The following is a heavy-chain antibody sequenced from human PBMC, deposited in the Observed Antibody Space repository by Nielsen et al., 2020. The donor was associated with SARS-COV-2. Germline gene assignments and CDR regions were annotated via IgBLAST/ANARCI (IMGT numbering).Heavy chain of an antibody. CDR1: GFTFSSYG. D-gene: IGHD5-24*01. CDR3: AKDSDRWVQFVGDAFDL. Sequence: GGSLRLSCAASGFTFSSYGMHWVRQAPGKGLEWVAVIWYDGSNKYYADSVKGRFTISRDNSKNTLYLQMNSLRAEDTAVYYCAKDSDRWVQFVGDAFDLWGQGTMVTVSS. V-gene: IGHV3-33*06. J-gene: IGHJ3*01. CDR2: IWYDGSNK.